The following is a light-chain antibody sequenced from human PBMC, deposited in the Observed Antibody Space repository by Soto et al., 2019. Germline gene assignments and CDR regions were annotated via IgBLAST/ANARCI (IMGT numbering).Light chain of an antibody. CDR2: GSS. V-gene: IGKV3-15*01. J-gene: IGKJ1*01. CDR1: QSVSSN. CDR3: QQYNTWPPT. Sequence: EIVMTQSPATVSVSPGERVTLSCRASQSVSSNLAWYQQKPGQAPRLLISGSSTRATGVPARFSGSGPGTEFTRTISSLQAEDFAIYYCQQYNTWPPTFGQGTKVEI.